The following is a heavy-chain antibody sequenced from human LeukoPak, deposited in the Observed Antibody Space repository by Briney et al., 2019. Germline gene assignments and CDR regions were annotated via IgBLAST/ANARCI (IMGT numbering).Heavy chain of an antibody. CDR2: IYPRDGST. CDR3: ARDQEGFDY. J-gene: IGHJ4*02. Sequence: ASVKVSCKASGHTFTSNYIHWVRQAPGQGLEWMGMIYPRDGSTSYAQKFQGRVTVTRDTSTSTVHMELSSLRSEDTAVYYCARDQEGFDYWGQGTLVTVSS. CDR1: GHTFTSNY. V-gene: IGHV1-46*01.